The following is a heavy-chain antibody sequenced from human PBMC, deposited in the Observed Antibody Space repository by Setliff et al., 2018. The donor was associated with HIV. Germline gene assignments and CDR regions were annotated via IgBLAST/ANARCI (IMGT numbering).Heavy chain of an antibody. CDR1: GGSISSYY. J-gene: IGHJ3*02. D-gene: IGHD7-27*01. CDR2: IYTSGGT. V-gene: IGHV4-4*07. CDR3: ARLWGSAQAFDT. Sequence: PSETLSLTCTVSGGSISSYYWSWIRQPAGKGLEWIGRIYTSGGTKYNPSLKSRVTMSIDTSKNQFSLKLSSLTAADTAVCYCARLWGSAQAFDTWGQGTMVTVSS.